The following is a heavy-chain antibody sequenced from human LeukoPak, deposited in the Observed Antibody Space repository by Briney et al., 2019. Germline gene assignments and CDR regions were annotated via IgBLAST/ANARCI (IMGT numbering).Heavy chain of an antibody. D-gene: IGHD3-3*01. CDR3: ARDSAIFYGMDV. CDR1: GGSISSGGYY. J-gene: IGHJ6*02. Sequence: SQTLSLTCTVSGGSISSGGYYWGWIRQHPGKGLEWIGYIYYSGSTYYNPSLKSRVTISVDTSKNQFSLKLSSVTAADTAVYYCARDSAIFYGMDVWGQGTTVTVSS. CDR2: IYYSGST. V-gene: IGHV4-31*03.